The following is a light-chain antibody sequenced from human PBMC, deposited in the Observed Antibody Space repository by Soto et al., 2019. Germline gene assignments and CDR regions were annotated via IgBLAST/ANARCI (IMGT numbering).Light chain of an antibody. CDR3: FSYTSSTAYV. CDR1: SSDVDGYNY. J-gene: IGLJ1*01. V-gene: IGLV2-14*01. CDR2: EVS. Sequence: QSVLTQPASVSRSPGQSITISCTGTSSDVDGYNYVSWYQLHPGKAPKLMIYEVSNRPSGISNRFSASKSGNTASLTISGLQAEDEADYYCFSYTSSTAYVFGTGTKVTVL.